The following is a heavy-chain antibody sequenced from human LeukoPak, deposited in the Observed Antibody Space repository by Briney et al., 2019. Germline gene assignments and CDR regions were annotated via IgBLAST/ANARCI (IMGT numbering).Heavy chain of an antibody. J-gene: IGHJ4*02. CDR3: AGGTYALDF. D-gene: IGHD4-17*01. CDR1: GFTFSSYG. CDR2: IFYDGSHN. V-gene: IGHV3-33*01. Sequence: GGSLRLSCAASGFTFSSYGMHWVRQAPGKGLESVALIFYDGSHNYYADSVKGRFTISRDNSKNTLYLQVNSLRAEDTAVYYCAGGTYALDFWGQGTLVTVSS.